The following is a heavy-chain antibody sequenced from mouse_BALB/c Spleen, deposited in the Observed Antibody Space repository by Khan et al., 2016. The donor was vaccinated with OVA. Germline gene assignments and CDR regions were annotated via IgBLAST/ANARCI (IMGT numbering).Heavy chain of an antibody. Sequence: EVELVESGGGLVKPGGSPKLSCTASGFTFSSYDMSWVRQTPEKRLEWVAYINSGGDTTYSPDTVKGRFTISRDNAKNTLYLQMSSLKSEDTAIYYCTRRPGYFDVWGAGTTVTVSS. V-gene: IGHV5-12-1*01. CDR1: GFTFSSYD. CDR2: INSGGDTT. J-gene: IGHJ1*01. CDR3: TRRPGYFDV.